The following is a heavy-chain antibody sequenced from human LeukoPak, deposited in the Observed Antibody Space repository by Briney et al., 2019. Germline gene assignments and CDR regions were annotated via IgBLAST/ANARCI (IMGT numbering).Heavy chain of an antibody. J-gene: IGHJ5*02. D-gene: IGHD3-22*01. CDR2: ISPYNGNT. CDR3: ARGGARYYYDSSGHIKDYNCFDP. Sequence: ASVKVSCKASGYTFTSYGISWVRQAPGQGLEWMGWISPYNGNTNYAQKFQGRVTMTTDTSTSTAYMELRSLRSDDTAVYYCARGGARYYYDSSGHIKDYNCFDPWGQGTLVTVSS. V-gene: IGHV1-18*01. CDR1: GYTFTSYG.